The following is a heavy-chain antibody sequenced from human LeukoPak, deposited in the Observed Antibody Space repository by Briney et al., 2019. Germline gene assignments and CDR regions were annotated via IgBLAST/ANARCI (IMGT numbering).Heavy chain of an antibody. CDR2: TTNKANSYTT. D-gene: IGHD1-26*01. J-gene: IGHJ4*02. CDR1: GFTFSDHY. Sequence: GGSLRLSCAASGFTFSDHYMDWVRQAPGKGLEWVGRTTNKANSYTTEYAASVKGRFTISRDDSKNSLYLQMNSLKTEDTAVYYCAREEVGATQWYYFDYWGQGTLVTVSS. V-gene: IGHV3-72*01. CDR3: AREEVGATQWYYFDY.